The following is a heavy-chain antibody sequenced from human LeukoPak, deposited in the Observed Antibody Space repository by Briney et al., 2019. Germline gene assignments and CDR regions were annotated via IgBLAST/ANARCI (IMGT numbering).Heavy chain of an antibody. V-gene: IGHV4-59*01. J-gene: IGHJ5*02. Sequence: SETLSLTCTVSGGSISSYHWSWIRQPPGKGLERIGYIYYSGSTNYNPSLKSRATISVDTSKNQFSLKLSSVTAADTAVYYCARDDGVAVFDPWGQGTLVTVSS. D-gene: IGHD2-8*01. CDR1: GGSISSYH. CDR2: IYYSGST. CDR3: ARDDGVAVFDP.